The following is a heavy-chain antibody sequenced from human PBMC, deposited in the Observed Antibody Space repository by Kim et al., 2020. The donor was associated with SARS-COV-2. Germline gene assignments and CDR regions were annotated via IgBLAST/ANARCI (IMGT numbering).Heavy chain of an antibody. V-gene: IGHV4-59*13. CDR1: GGSISNNY. CDR3: ARGPGWSRLDY. J-gene: IGHJ4*01. CDR2: IYYSGST. D-gene: IGHD2-15*01. Sequence: SETLSLTCTVSGGSISNNYWSWIRQPPGKGLEWIGYIYYSGSTTYNPSLKSRVTISVDTSKNHFSLKLSSVTAADTAVYYCARGPGWSRLDYWGRGTLVTVSS.